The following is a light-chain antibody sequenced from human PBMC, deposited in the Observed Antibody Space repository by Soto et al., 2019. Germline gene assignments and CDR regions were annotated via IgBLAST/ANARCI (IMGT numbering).Light chain of an antibody. CDR1: QSVSSY. J-gene: IGKJ2*01. V-gene: IGKV3-11*01. Sequence: EIVLTQSPATLSLSPGERATLSCRASQSVSSYLAWYQQKPGQAPRLLIYDASNRATGIPARFSGSGSGTELNLTISSQEPEDLAVYYCQQRSNWPRTFGQGTKLEIK. CDR3: QQRSNWPRT. CDR2: DAS.